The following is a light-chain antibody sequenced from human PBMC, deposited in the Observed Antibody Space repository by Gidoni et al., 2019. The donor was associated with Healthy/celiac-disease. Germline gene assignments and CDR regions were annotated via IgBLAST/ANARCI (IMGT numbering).Light chain of an antibody. CDR1: QSVSSN. CDR3: QQYNNWPPYT. V-gene: IGKV3-15*01. J-gene: IGKJ2*01. CDR2: GAS. Sequence: EIVMTQSPATLSVSPGERATLSCRASQSVSSNLAWYQQKPGQAPRLLIYGASTRATGIPARFSGSGSGTEFTLTISSLQSEDFAVYYCQQYNNWPPYTLXQXTKREIK.